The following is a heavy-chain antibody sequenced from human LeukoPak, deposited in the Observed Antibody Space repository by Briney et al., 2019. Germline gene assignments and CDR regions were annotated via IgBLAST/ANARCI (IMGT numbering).Heavy chain of an antibody. V-gene: IGHV3-20*04. D-gene: IGHD2-2*01. CDR2: INWNGGSI. Sequence: GGSLRLSCAVSGFTFDNYGMSWVSQPPGKGLEWVSGINWNGGSIGYADSVKGRFTISRDNVKNSLYLQMNSLRAEDTALYYCARGRSTFDYWGQGTLVTVSS. CDR1: GFTFDNYG. J-gene: IGHJ4*02. CDR3: ARGRSTFDY.